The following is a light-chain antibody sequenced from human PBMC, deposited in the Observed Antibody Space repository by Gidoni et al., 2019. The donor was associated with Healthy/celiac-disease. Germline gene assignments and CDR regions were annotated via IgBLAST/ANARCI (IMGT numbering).Light chain of an antibody. Sequence: QSALTQPASVSGSPGQSITISCTGTSSDVGGYNYVSWYQQHPGKAPKHMIYEVSNRSSGVSNRFSGSKSGNTASLTISGLQAEDEADYYCSSYTSSSFYVFGTGTKVTVL. CDR3: SSYTSSSFYV. J-gene: IGLJ1*01. CDR1: SSDVGGYNY. V-gene: IGLV2-14*01. CDR2: EVS.